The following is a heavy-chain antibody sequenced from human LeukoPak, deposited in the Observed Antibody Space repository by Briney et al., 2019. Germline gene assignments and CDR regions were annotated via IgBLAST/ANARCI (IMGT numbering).Heavy chain of an antibody. V-gene: IGHV1-18*01. J-gene: IGHJ4*02. CDR2: ISAYNGNT. D-gene: IGHD3-10*01. CDR3: AFTDGYYGSGSYYFDY. CDR1: GYTFTSYG. Sequence: GASVKVSCKASGYTFTSYGISWVRQAPGQGLEWMGWISAYNGNTNYAQKLQGRVTMTTDTSTSTAYMELRSLRSDDTAVYYCAFTDGYYGSGSYYFDYWGQGTLVTVSS.